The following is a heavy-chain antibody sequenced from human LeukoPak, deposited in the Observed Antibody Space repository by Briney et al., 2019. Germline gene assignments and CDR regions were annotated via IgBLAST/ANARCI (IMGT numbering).Heavy chain of an antibody. Sequence: GGSLRLSCVASGFTFGKYWMSWVRQAPGKGLEWVANIKLDGSEKNYVGSVKGRFTISRDNTKNSLYLQMNSLRVEDTAVFYCARDQYDTWSRRGNFDSWGQGTLVIVSS. CDR2: IKLDGSEK. V-gene: IGHV3-7*03. D-gene: IGHD3-3*01. J-gene: IGHJ4*02. CDR3: ARDQYDTWSRRGNFDS. CDR1: GFTFGKYW.